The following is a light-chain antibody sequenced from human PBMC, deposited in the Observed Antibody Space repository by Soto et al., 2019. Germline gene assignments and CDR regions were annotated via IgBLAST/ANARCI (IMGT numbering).Light chain of an antibody. J-gene: IGKJ5*01. Sequence: DIQMTQSPSSLSASVGDRVTITCQASQDISNYLNWYPQKPGEAPKLLIYDASNLETGVPSRFSGSGSGTDFTFTISSLQPEDSATYYCQQYDNRPLTFGQGTRLEMK. CDR3: QQYDNRPLT. CDR1: QDISNY. CDR2: DAS. V-gene: IGKV1-33*01.